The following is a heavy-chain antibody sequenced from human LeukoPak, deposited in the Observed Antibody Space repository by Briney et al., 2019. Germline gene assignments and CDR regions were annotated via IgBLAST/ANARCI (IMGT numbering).Heavy chain of an antibody. Sequence: SETLSLTCTVSGGSISTYYWNWIRQPPGKGLEWFGYIYHSGGTNYNPSLQSRVTISVDTSKNQFSLNLNSVTAADTAVYYCARGGAARLHFQNWGQGTLVTVSS. J-gene: IGHJ1*01. CDR2: IYHSGGT. D-gene: IGHD6-6*01. CDR3: ARGGAARLHFQN. CDR1: GGSISTYY. V-gene: IGHV4-59*01.